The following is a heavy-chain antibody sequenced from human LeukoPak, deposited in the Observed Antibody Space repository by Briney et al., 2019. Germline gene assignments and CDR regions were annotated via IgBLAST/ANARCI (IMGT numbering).Heavy chain of an antibody. J-gene: IGHJ3*02. CDR2: ISSGSSYI. CDR3: AREKVVSPDPPKAFDI. V-gene: IGHV3-21*01. D-gene: IGHD2-15*01. CDR1: GFTFRKYN. Sequence: GGSLRLSCAASGFTFRKYNMNWVRQAPGKGLEWVSAISSGSSYIYYADSVRGRFTISRDNARNSLYLQMSSLRAEDTAVCYCAREKVVSPDPPKAFDIWGQGTIVTVSS.